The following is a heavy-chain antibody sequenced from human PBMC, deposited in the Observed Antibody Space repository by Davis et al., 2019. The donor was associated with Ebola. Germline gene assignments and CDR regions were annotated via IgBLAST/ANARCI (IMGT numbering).Heavy chain of an antibody. CDR2: IHYSGST. CDR1: GGSISSHY. V-gene: IGHV4-59*11. Sequence: LRLSCTVSGGSISSHYWTWIRQPPGKGLEWIGHIHYSGSTHYNPSLKSRVTTSVDTSKNQFSLSLSSVTAADTAVYYCARMPTVTADHWYFDLWGRGTLVAVSS. D-gene: IGHD4-17*01. CDR3: ARMPTVTADHWYFDL. J-gene: IGHJ2*01.